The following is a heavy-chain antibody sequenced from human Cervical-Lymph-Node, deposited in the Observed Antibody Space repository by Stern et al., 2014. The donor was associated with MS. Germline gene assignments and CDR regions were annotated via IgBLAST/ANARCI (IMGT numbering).Heavy chain of an antibody. CDR1: GYTFTSYW. V-gene: IGHV5-51*01. CDR2: IFPGGSDI. J-gene: IGHJ4*02. CDR3: ARQRYFDY. Sequence: QLGQSGPEVKRPGESLKISCQASGYTFTSYWIGWVRQMPGKGLEWIAIIFPGGSDIRYSPSFQGQVPISADKSSSTAYLQWNNLKASDTAIYYCARQRYFDYWGQGTLVTVSS.